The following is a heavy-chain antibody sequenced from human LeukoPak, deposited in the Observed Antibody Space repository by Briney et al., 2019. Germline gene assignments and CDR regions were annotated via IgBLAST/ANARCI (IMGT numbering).Heavy chain of an antibody. Sequence: SETLSLTCAVYGGSFSGYYWSWIRQPPGKGLEWIGEINHSGSTNYNPSLKSRFTISVDTSKNQFSLKLSTLTAADTAVYYCARVRRKTTMVRGVRNYYYYYMDVWGKGTTVTVSS. J-gene: IGHJ6*03. CDR1: GGSFSGYY. CDR3: ARVRRKTTMVRGVRNYYYYYMDV. CDR2: INHSGST. D-gene: IGHD3-10*01. V-gene: IGHV4-34*01.